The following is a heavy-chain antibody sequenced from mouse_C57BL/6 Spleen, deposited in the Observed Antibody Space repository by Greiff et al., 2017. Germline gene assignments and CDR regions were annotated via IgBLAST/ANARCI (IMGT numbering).Heavy chain of an antibody. V-gene: IGHV1-54*01. D-gene: IGHD2-14*01. CDR1: GYAFTNYL. CDR2: INPGSGGT. Sequence: VQLQQSGAELVRPGTSVKVSCKASGYAFTNYLIEWVKQRPGQGLEWIGVINPGSGGTNYNEKFKGKATLTADKSSSTAYMELSSLTSEDSAVYFCARKVSDWYIEVWGTGTAVTVSS. CDR3: ARKVSDWYIEV. J-gene: IGHJ1*03.